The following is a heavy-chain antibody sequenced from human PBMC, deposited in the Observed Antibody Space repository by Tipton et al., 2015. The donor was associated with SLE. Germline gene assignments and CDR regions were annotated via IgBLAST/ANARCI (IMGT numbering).Heavy chain of an antibody. J-gene: IGHJ6*02. D-gene: IGHD5-18*01. Sequence: GLVKPSETLSLTCAVYGGSFSGYYWSWIRQPPGKGLEWIGEINHSGSTNYNPSLKSRVTISVDTSKNLFSLKLSSVTAADTAVYYCARGHTAMVGSLYYYGMDVWGQGTTVTVSS. V-gene: IGHV4-34*01. CDR3: ARGHTAMVGSLYYYGMDV. CDR2: INHSGST. CDR1: GGSFSGYY.